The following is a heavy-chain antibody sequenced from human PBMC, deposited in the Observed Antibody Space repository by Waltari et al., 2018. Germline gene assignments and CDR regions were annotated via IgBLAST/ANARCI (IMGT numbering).Heavy chain of an antibody. J-gene: IGHJ4*02. CDR1: SRSTFCPD. V-gene: IGHV4-59*11. Sequence: QLQLQESGPGLVKPSAALSFSGTVSSRSTFCPDWSWIRQPPGKGLEWIGHIHYTGSTNYNPSLKSRVTVSLDTSKKQFSLTLSSLTAADTAVYYCARFARGRYFDYWAQGTLVTVSS. D-gene: IGHD3-10*01. CDR2: IHYTGST. CDR3: ARFARGRYFDY.